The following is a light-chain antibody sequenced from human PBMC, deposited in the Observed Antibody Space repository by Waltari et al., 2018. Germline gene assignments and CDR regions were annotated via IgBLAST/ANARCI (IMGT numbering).Light chain of an antibody. CDR3: MQYGYWPLT. Sequence: DVVTTQSPPSLPVTLGQPPPIPCRSKQRHVDSEGNNRLLWLQQRPGQAPRHLIPGASNRAPGVPERFSGSGSGTDFTLTISRVEAEDVGVYYCMQYGYWPLTFGQGTKLAIK. V-gene: IGKV2-30*01. J-gene: IGKJ2*01. CDR2: GAS. CDR1: QRHVDSEGNNR.